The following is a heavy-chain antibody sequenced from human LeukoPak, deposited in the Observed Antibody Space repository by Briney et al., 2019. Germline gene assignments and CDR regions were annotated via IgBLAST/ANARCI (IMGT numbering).Heavy chain of an antibody. CDR2: TYYRSKWYN. D-gene: IGHD3-9*01. CDR3: ARMGPTFDILTGSGAFDI. J-gene: IGHJ3*02. Sequence: SQTLSLTCAISGDSVSSNSAAWNWIRQSPSRGLEWLGRTYYRSKWYNDYAVSVKGRITINPDTSKNQFSLQLNSVTPEDTAVYYCARMGPTFDILTGSGAFDIWGQGTMVTVSS. CDR1: GDSVSSNSAA. V-gene: IGHV6-1*01.